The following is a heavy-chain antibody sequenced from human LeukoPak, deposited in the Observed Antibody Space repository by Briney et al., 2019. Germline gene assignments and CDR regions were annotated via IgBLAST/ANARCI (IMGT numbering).Heavy chain of an antibody. CDR2: INHSGST. CDR1: GGSFSGYY. J-gene: IGHJ4*02. Sequence: SETLSLTCAVYGGSFSGYYWSWIRQPPGKGLEWIGEINHSGSTNYNPSLKSRVTISVDTSKNQFSLKLSSVTAADTAAYYCARGPGYYDSSGYRYWGQGTLVTVSS. CDR3: ARGPGYYDSSGYRY. V-gene: IGHV4-34*01. D-gene: IGHD3-22*01.